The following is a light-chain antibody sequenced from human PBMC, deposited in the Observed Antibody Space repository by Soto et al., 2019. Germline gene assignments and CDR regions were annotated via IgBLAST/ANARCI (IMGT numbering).Light chain of an antibody. V-gene: IGLV2-14*01. CDR3: SSYTSSSPYYV. CDR2: DVS. CDR1: SSDVGGYNY. J-gene: IGLJ1*01. Sequence: QSVLTQPASVSGSPGQPITISCTGTSSDVGGYNYVSWYQQHPGKAPKLMVYDVSNRPSGVSNRFSGSKSGNTASLTISGLQAEDEADYYCSSYTSSSPYYVFGTGNKVTVL.